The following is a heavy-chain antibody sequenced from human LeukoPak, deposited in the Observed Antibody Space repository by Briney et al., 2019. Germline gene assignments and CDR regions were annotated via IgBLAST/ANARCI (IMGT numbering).Heavy chain of an antibody. V-gene: IGHV4-38-2*02. D-gene: IGHD2-15*01. Sequence: PSETLSLTCTVCGYSISSGYYWGGIGQPPGKGLEWIGSIYHSGSTYYNPSLKSRVTISVDTSKIQFSLKRSSVTAADTAVYDGARVDPTPYYFDYWGQGTLVTVSS. CDR3: ARVDPTPYYFDY. CDR2: IYHSGST. J-gene: IGHJ4*02. CDR1: GYSISSGYY.